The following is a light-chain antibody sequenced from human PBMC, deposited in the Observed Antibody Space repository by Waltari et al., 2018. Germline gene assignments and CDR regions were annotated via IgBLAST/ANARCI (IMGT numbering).Light chain of an antibody. CDR1: HDISNY. Sequence: DIQMTQSPSSLSASVGDRVTIPCQASHDISNYLNWYQQKPGKAPKLLIYDASHLETGVPSRFSGSGSETDFTFTISSLQPEDIATYYCQQYDNLPVFGPGTKVDIK. CDR2: DAS. V-gene: IGKV1-33*01. CDR3: QQYDNLPV. J-gene: IGKJ3*01.